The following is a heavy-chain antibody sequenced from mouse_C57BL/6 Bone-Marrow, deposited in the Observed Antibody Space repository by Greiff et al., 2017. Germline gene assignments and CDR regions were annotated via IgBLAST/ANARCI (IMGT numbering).Heavy chain of an antibody. CDR2: INPNNGGT. CDR1: GYTFTDYY. Sequence: EVKLQQSGPELVKPGASVKISCKASGYTFTDYYMNWVKQSHGKSLEWIGDINPNNGGTSYNQKFKGKATLTVDTSSSTAYMELSSLTSEDSAVYYCARWLRQLRLPFAYWGQGTLVTVSA. D-gene: IGHD3-2*02. J-gene: IGHJ3*01. V-gene: IGHV1-26*01. CDR3: ARWLRQLRLPFAY.